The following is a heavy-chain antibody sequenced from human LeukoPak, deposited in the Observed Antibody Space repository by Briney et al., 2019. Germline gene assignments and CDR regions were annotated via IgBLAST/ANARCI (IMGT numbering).Heavy chain of an antibody. D-gene: IGHD3-22*01. V-gene: IGHV3-23*01. Sequence: SGGSLRLSCAASGFTFRTFAMIWVRQPPGKGLEWVSSIFPSGGEIHYADSVRGRFTISRDNSKNTLSLRMNSLRVEDTAIYYCTRSGYRHPYHFDSWGQGTLVTVSS. J-gene: IGHJ4*02. CDR2: IFPSGGEI. CDR3: TRSGYRHPYHFDS. CDR1: GFTFRTFA.